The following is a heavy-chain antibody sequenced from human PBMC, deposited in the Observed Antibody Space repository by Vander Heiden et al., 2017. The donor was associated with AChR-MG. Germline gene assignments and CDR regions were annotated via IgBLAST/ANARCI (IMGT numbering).Heavy chain of an antibody. Sequence: QVQLVESGGGVVQPGGSLRPSCAAAGFTLRRHGMPWARPAPGKGLEWVSVIWYDGSNKYYADSVKGRFTISRDNSKNTLYLQMNSLRAEDTAVYYCATGAVGGNRFYGMDVWGQGTTVSVSS. CDR1: GFTLRRHG. CDR2: IWYDGSNK. D-gene: IGHD1-26*01. CDR3: ATGAVGGNRFYGMDV. V-gene: IGHV3-33*01. J-gene: IGHJ6*02.